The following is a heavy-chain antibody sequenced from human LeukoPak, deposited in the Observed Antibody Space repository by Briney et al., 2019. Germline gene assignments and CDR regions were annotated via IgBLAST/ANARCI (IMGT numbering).Heavy chain of an antibody. Sequence: GGSLRLSCAASGFTFSSYSMNWVRQAPGKGLEWVSSISSSSSYIYYADSVKGRFTISRDNAKNSLYLQMNSLRAEDTAVYYCARGRRWYPYYYYYMDVWGKGTTVTVSS. V-gene: IGHV3-21*01. CDR2: ISSSSSYI. J-gene: IGHJ6*03. CDR3: ARGRRWYPYYYYYMDV. D-gene: IGHD4-23*01. CDR1: GFTFSSYS.